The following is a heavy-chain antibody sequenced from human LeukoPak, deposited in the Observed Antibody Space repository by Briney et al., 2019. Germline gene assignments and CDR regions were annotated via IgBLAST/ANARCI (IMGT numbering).Heavy chain of an antibody. V-gene: IGHV6-1*01. D-gene: IGHD2-2*01. Sequence: SQTLSLTCAISGDSVSSNSVTWNWIRQSPSRGLEWLGRTYYRSTWYNDYAVSVRGRITVNPNTSKNQFSLHQNSVTPEDTAVYYCARRLTQYDCFDPWGQGILVTVSS. CDR2: TYYRSTWYN. J-gene: IGHJ5*02. CDR3: ARRLTQYDCFDP. CDR1: GDSVSSNSVT.